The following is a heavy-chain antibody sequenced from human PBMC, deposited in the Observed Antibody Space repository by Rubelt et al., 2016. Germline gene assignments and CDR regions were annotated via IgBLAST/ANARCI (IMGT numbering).Heavy chain of an antibody. CDR1: GYTFTSYY. Sequence: QVQLVQSGAEVKKPGASVKVSCKASGYTFTSYYMHWVRQAPGQGLEWMGIINPSGGSTSYGSKFLGSVSMTSDTSTSIVFMELSSLRSEDTAVYYCARSPRYDFEDNWFDPWGQGTLVTVSS. J-gene: IGHJ5*02. CDR3: ARSPRYDFEDNWFDP. CDR2: INPSGGST. D-gene: IGHD3-3*01. V-gene: IGHV1-46*01.